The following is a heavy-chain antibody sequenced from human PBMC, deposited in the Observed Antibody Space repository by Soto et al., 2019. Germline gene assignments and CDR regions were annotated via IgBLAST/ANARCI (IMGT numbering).Heavy chain of an antibody. CDR2: ISSSSSYI. Sequence: PGGSLRLSCAASVFTLSSYSMNCVRQAPGKGLEWVSSISSSSSYIYYADSVKGRFTISRDNAKNSLYLQMNSLRAEDTAVDYCARGLAADGHYYYYGMDVWGQGNMVTVSS. CDR1: VFTLSSYS. V-gene: IGHV3-21*01. J-gene: IGHJ6*02. D-gene: IGHD6-13*01. CDR3: ARGLAADGHYYYYGMDV.